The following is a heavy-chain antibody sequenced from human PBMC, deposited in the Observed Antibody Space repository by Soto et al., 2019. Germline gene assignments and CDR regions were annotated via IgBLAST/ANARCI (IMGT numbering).Heavy chain of an antibody. V-gene: IGHV5-10-1*01. J-gene: IGHJ4*02. D-gene: IGHD5-12*01. CDR3: ARQLYSPDDLGY. CDR1: GYGFPSYW. CDR2: IDPSDSYT. Sequence: PGESLKISCEGSGYGFPSYWISWVRQMPGKGLEWMGRIDPSDSYTNYSPSFQGHVTISADKSINTAYLQWSSLKASDTAMYYCARQLYSPDDLGYWGQGTLVTVSS.